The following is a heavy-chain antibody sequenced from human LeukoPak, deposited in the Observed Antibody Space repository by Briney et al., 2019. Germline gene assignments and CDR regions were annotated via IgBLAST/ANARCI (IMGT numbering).Heavy chain of an antibody. CDR1: GFTFSSYW. CDR2: ISGSGDST. V-gene: IGHV3-23*01. Sequence: GGSLRLSCAASGFTFSSYWMNWVRQAPGKGLEWVSTISGSGDSTYYADSVKGRFTISRDNSKNTLYLQMNSLRAEDTAVYYCAKQLGRNYFEYWGQGTLVTASS. D-gene: IGHD7-27*01. CDR3: AKQLGRNYFEY. J-gene: IGHJ4*02.